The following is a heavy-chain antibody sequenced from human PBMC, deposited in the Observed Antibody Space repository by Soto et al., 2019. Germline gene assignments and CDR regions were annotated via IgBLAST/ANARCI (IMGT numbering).Heavy chain of an antibody. J-gene: IGHJ5*02. Sequence: SVKVSCKASGVTFSSYGISWVRQAPGQGLEFMGGIIPIFATTNYAHKFRGRVTFTADESTNTNYMELTSLRSEDTAVYYCARASRRGWYNWFDPWGQGTLVTVSS. CDR1: GVTFSSYG. V-gene: IGHV1-69*13. CDR2: IIPIFATT. CDR3: ARASRRGWYNWFDP. D-gene: IGHD6-19*01.